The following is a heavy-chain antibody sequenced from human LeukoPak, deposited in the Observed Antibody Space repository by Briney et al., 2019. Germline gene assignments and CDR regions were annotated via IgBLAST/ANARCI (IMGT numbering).Heavy chain of an antibody. CDR3: ARSNQTGTTDY. Sequence: GGSLRLSCTASEIIFDTYWMSWVRQAPGKGLEWVANINRDGGETYYVDSVRGRFTISRDNARNSLYLQMSSLRVDDTAIYYCARSNQTGTTDYWGQGTLVTVSS. J-gene: IGHJ4*02. D-gene: IGHD1-1*01. CDR1: EIIFDTYW. CDR2: INRDGGET. V-gene: IGHV3-7*03.